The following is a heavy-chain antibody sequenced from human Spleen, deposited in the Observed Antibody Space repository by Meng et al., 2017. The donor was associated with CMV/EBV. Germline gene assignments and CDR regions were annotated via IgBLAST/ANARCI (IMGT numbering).Heavy chain of an antibody. D-gene: IGHD3-3*01. Sequence: HLNDADRGVGKQSRTLSLTCTVAVGSFSSRLYYLGCIRQPPGKGLEWIGSIYYSGSTYYNPSLKSRVTISVDTSKNQFSLKLSSVTAADTAVYYCARDRRFSFDYWGQGTLVTVSS. CDR1: VGSFSSRLYY. CDR2: IYYSGST. J-gene: IGHJ4*02. CDR3: ARDRRFSFDY. V-gene: IGHV4-39*07.